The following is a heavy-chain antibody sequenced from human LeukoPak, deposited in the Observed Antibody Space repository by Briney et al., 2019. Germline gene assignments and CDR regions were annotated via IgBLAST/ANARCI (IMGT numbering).Heavy chain of an antibody. CDR3: ATVIANYYDSSGYYN. CDR2: FDPEDGET. J-gene: IGHJ4*02. V-gene: IGHV1-24*01. D-gene: IGHD3-22*01. Sequence: ASVKVSCKVSGYTLTELFMHWVRQAPGKGLEWMGGFDPEDGETVYAQKFQGRVTMTEDTSTDTAYMELSSLRSEDTAVYYCATVIANYYDSSGYYNWGQGTLVTVSS. CDR1: GYTLTELF.